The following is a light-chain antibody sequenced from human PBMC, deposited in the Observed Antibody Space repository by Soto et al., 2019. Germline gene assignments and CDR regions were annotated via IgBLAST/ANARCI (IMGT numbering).Light chain of an antibody. V-gene: IGKV3D-20*02. CDR1: QSVISTY. J-gene: IGKJ5*01. Sequence: EIVLTQSPGTLSLSPGERATLSCRASQSVISTYLAWYQQKPGQAPRLLIYGASSRATGIPDRFGGSGSGTDFTLTISRLEPEDFAVYYCQQRSNWPITFGQGTRLEIK. CDR3: QQRSNWPIT. CDR2: GAS.